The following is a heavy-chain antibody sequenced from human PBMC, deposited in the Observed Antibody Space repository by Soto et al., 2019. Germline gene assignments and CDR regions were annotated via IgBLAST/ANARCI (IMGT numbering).Heavy chain of an antibody. CDR3: ARDKITGLFDY. V-gene: IGHV4-34*01. D-gene: IGHD2-8*02. Sequence: QVQLQQWGAGLLKPSETLSLTCAVYGGSFSGYYWTWIRQPPGTGLEWIGEINHSGSTNYNPSLKSRVTISVDTSKNQFSLKLTSVTAADTAVYYGARDKITGLFDYWGQGTLVNVSS. CDR1: GGSFSGYY. CDR2: INHSGST. J-gene: IGHJ4*02.